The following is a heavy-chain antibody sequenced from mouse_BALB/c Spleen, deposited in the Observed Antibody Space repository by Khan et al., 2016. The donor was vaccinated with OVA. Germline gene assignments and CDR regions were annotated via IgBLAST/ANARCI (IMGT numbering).Heavy chain of an antibody. Sequence: VQLQQSGPELMKPGASVNISCKASGYSFTSYYIHWVKQSHGKSLEWIGYIDPFNGGTDYNQKFKGKATWTVDKSSSTAYMHLSSLTSEDSAVYSCARGAFGYWGQGTLVTVSA. CDR2: IDPFNGGT. CDR1: GYSFTSYY. J-gene: IGHJ3*01. V-gene: IGHV1S135*01. CDR3: ARGAFGY.